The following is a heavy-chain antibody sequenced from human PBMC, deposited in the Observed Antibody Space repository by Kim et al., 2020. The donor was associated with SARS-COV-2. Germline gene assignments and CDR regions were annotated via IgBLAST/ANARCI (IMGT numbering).Heavy chain of an antibody. CDR2: VSAKGRTK. CDR1: GFSFSSHE. Sequence: GGSLRLSCEASGFSFSSHEINWVRQAPGKGLEWISYVSAKGRTKYYADSVKGRFTISRDNAKNSLYLQMNSLRAEDTAVYYCARETAVTPDALDIWGQGTMVTVS. J-gene: IGHJ3*02. D-gene: IGHD4-17*01. V-gene: IGHV3-48*03. CDR3: ARETAVTPDALDI.